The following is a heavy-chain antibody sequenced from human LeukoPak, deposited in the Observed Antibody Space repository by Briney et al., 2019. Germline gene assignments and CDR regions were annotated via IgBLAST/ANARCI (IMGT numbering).Heavy chain of an antibody. J-gene: IGHJ4*02. D-gene: IGHD3-10*01. CDR2: IVVGSGNT. V-gene: IGHV1-58*02. Sequence: SVKVSCKASGFTFTSSAMQWVRQARGQRLEWRGWIVVGSGNTNYAQKFQERVTITRDMSTSTAYMELSSLRSEDTAVYYCAADRDGSGSRRYFDYWGQGTLVTVSS. CDR1: GFTFTSSA. CDR3: AADRDGSGSRRYFDY.